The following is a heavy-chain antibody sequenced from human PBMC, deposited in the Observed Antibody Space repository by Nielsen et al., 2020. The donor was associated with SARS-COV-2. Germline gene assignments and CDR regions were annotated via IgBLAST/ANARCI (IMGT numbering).Heavy chain of an antibody. V-gene: IGHV3-30*18. CDR3: VKDGYSSGWYGDY. CDR1: GFTFSSYG. D-gene: IGHD6-19*01. CDR2: ISYDGSNK. Sequence: GESLKISCAASGFTFSSYGMHWVRQAPGKGLEWVAVISYDGSNKYYADSVKGRFTISRDNSKNTLYLQMNSLRAEDTAVYYCVKDGYSSGWYGDYWGQGTLVTVSS. J-gene: IGHJ4*02.